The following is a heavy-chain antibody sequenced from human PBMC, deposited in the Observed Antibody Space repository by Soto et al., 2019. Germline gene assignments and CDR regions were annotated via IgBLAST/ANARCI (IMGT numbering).Heavy chain of an antibody. D-gene: IGHD6-19*01. Sequence: QVQLVQSGAEVKKPGSSVKVSCKASGGTFSSYAISWVRQAPGQGLEWMGGIIPIFGTANYAQKFQGRVTITADESTSTAYMELSSLRSEDTAVYYCARRGGWLVKGKSYYYYGMDVWGQGTTVTVSS. CDR2: IIPIFGTA. V-gene: IGHV1-69*12. J-gene: IGHJ6*02. CDR3: ARRGGWLVKGKSYYYYGMDV. CDR1: GGTFSSYA.